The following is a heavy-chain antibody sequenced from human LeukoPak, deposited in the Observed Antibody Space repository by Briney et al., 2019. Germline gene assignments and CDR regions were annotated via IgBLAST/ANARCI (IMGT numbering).Heavy chain of an antibody. CDR1: GSSFNSYW. V-gene: IGHV5-51*01. D-gene: IGHD2-15*01. CDR3: ARTSCSGGSCYGSFDI. CDR2: IYPGDSDT. J-gene: IGHJ3*02. Sequence: GESLQISCQGSGSSFNSYWIGWVRQLPGKGLEWMGIIYPGDSDTRYSPSCQGQVTISADNSISTAYLLWSRLKASDTAMYYYARTSCSGGSCYGSFDIWGQGTMVTVSS.